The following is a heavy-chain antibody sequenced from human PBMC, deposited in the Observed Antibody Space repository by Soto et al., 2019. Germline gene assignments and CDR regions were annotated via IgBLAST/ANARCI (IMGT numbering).Heavy chain of an antibody. D-gene: IGHD1-20*01. CDR3: ARDLRYGDAFDI. CDR1: GGSISSGGYF. V-gene: IGHV4-31*03. Sequence: QVQLQESGPGLVKPSQTLSLTCTVSGGSISSGGYFWTWIRQHPGKGLEWIGYIYYSGITNYNPSLKSRXXIXVXXSKNQFSLKVNSVTAADTAVYFCARDLRYGDAFDIWGQGTMVTISS. CDR2: IYYSGIT. J-gene: IGHJ3*02.